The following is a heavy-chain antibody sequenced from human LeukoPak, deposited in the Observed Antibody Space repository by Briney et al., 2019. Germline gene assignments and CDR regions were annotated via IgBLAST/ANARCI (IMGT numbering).Heavy chain of an antibody. V-gene: IGHV4-39*07. Sequence: PSETLSLTCTVSGGSISSSSYYWDWIRQPPGKGLEWIGSIYYSGSTYYNPSLKSRVTISVDTSKNQFSPELRSVTAADAAVYYCAREKVYYYDSSGYFDTWGQGTLVTVSS. J-gene: IGHJ4*02. D-gene: IGHD3-22*01. CDR1: GGSISSSSYY. CDR2: IYYSGST. CDR3: AREKVYYYDSSGYFDT.